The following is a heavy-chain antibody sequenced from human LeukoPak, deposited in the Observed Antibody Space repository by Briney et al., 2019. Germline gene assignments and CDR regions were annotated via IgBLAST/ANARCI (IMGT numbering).Heavy chain of an antibody. CDR1: GFMFTSYW. V-gene: IGHV3-7*05. D-gene: IGHD5/OR15-5a*01. CDR3: ARVVVSTTNRFDP. Sequence: PGGSLRLSCAASGFMFTSYWMSWVRQPPGKGLEWVASINHDGSEKYYVDSVKGRFTISRDNAKNSLYLQMNSLRAEDTAVYHCARVVVSTTNRFDPWGQGTLVTVSS. J-gene: IGHJ5*02. CDR2: INHDGSEK.